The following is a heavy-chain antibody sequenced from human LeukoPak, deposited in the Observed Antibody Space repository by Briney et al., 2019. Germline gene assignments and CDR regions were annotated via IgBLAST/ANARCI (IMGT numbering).Heavy chain of an antibody. CDR3: ATTGLYYDILTGYYKNFDY. CDR1: GGPFRGYY. Sequence: SETLSLTCAVYGGPFRGYYWSWIRQPPGKGLEWIGEINHSGSTYYNPSLKSRVTISVATHKNQFSLQLSSVTAADTAVYCCATTGLYYDILTGYYKNFDYWGQGTLVTVSS. CDR2: INHSGST. J-gene: IGHJ4*02. D-gene: IGHD3-9*01. V-gene: IGHV4-34*01.